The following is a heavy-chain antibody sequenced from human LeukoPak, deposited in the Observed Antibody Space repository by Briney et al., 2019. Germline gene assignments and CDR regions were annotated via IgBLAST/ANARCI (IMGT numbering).Heavy chain of an antibody. Sequence: GGSLRLSCAASGFTVSGNYMSWVRQAPGKGLEWISLIYSGGDTYYPDSVRGRFTISRDTSKNTLYLQMNSLRAEDTAVYYCAKYVSARGPPYALAVWGQGTTVTVSS. CDR1: GFTVSGNY. V-gene: IGHV3-53*01. CDR2: IYSGGDT. J-gene: IGHJ6*02. CDR3: AKYVSARGPPYALAV. D-gene: IGHD2/OR15-2a*01.